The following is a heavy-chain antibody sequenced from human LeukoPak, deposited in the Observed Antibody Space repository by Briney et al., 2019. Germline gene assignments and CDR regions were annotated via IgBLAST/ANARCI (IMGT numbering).Heavy chain of an antibody. CDR2: ISGSGGST. J-gene: IGHJ4*02. Sequence: GGSLRLSCAASGFTFSSYAMSWVRQAPGKGLEWVSAISGSGGSTYYAHSVKGRFTISRDNSKNTLYLQMNSLRAEDTAVYYCAKDGTYYYGSGNFDYWGQGTLVTVSS. CDR1: GFTFSSYA. CDR3: AKDGTYYYGSGNFDY. V-gene: IGHV3-23*01. D-gene: IGHD3-10*01.